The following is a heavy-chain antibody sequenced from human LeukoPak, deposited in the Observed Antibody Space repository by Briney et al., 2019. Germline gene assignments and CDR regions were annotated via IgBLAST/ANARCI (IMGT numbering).Heavy chain of an antibody. Sequence: SETLSLTCAVYGGSFSGYYWSWIRQPPGKGLEWIGEINHSGSTNYNPSLKSRVTISVDTSKNQFSPKLSSVTAADTAVYYCARGSSGVRGVYSPRPLGYWGQGTLVTVSS. D-gene: IGHD3-10*01. V-gene: IGHV4-34*01. CDR2: INHSGST. J-gene: IGHJ4*02. CDR3: ARGSSGVRGVYSPRPLGY. CDR1: GGSFSGYY.